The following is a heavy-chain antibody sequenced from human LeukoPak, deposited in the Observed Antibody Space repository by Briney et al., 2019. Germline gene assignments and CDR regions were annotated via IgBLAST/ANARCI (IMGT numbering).Heavy chain of an antibody. CDR1: GFTFDDYG. CDR3: ARDIRLLSTFDY. CDR2: INWNGGST. Sequence: TGGSLRLSCAASGFTFDDYGMSWVRQAPGKGLEWVSGINWNGGSTGYADSVKGRFTISRDNAKNSLYLQMNSLRAEDTAVYYCARDIRLLSTFDYWGQGTLVTVSS. D-gene: IGHD3-10*01. V-gene: IGHV3-20*04. J-gene: IGHJ4*02.